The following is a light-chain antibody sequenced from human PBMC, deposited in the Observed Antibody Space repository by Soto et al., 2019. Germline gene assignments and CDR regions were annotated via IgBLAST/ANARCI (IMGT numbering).Light chain of an antibody. CDR1: QSVSSY. CDR3: QQRSNSPLT. V-gene: IGKV3-11*01. CDR2: DAS. Sequence: EILFTQSPATLSLSPGERATLSCRASQSVSSYLAWYQQKPGQAPRLLIYDASNRATGIPARFSGSGSGTDFTLTISSLEPEDFEVYYCQQRSNSPLTFGGGTKVDIK. J-gene: IGKJ4*01.